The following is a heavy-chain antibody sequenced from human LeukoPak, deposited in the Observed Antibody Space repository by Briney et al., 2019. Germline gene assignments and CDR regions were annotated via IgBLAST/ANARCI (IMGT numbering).Heavy chain of an antibody. J-gene: IGHJ1*01. CDR3: ARGYYDSGTYSRYFQH. Sequence: PSETLSLTCTVSGGSINDYYWNWIRQPPGKGLEWIGYIYYSGSTNYNPSLKSRVTISVDTSKTRFSLRLSSVTAADTAVYYCARGYYDSGTYSRYFQHWGQGTLVTVSS. CDR2: IYYSGST. D-gene: IGHD3-10*01. CDR1: GGSINDYY. V-gene: IGHV4-59*01.